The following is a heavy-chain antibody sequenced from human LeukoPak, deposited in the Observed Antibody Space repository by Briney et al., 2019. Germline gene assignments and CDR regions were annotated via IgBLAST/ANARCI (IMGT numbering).Heavy chain of an antibody. CDR1: GYTFGTHW. D-gene: IGHD3-16*01. CDR3: ARDYSGEWEQLTGWWFDP. V-gene: IGHV1-46*01. J-gene: IGHJ5*02. CDR2: INPSGDFR. Sequence: ASVKVSCKASGYTFGTHWMHWVRQAPGQGLEWMGIINPSGDFRSYAQKFQGRVTVTRDMSARTVYMELSDLEPEDTAVYYCARDYSGEWEQLTGWWFDPWGQGTLVIVSS.